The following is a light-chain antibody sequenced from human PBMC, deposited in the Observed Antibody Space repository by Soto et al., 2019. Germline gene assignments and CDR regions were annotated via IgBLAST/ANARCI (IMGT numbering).Light chain of an antibody. CDR3: CSWAGSNTFYF. CDR1: TTDVGSYNL. V-gene: IGLV2-23*02. CDR2: EVS. J-gene: IGLJ1*01. Sequence: QSALTQPASLSGSPGQPITISCTGTTTDVGSYNLVSWYQQHPGRAPKLMIYEVSRRPSGVSNRFSGSKSGNTASLTISGLQAEDEADYYCCSWAGSNTFYFFGTGTKVTVL.